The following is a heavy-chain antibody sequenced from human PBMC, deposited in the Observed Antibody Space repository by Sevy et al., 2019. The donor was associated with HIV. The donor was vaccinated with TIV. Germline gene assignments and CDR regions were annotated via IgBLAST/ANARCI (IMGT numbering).Heavy chain of an antibody. CDR3: ARKGGAYDIGFDP. V-gene: IGHV3-48*03. D-gene: IGHD3-22*01. CDR1: GFTFSSYE. Sequence: GGSLRLSCAASGFTFSSYEMTWVRQTPGKGLEWISSISSSGTTIYYGDSLEGRFTISRDNPKNSLYLQMNSLRAEDTAVYYCARKGGAYDIGFDPWGQGTLVTVS. CDR2: ISSSGTTI. J-gene: IGHJ5*02.